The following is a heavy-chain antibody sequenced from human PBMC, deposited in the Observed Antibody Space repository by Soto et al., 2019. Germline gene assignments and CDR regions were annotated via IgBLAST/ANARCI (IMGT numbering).Heavy chain of an antibody. D-gene: IGHD3-22*01. J-gene: IGHJ4*02. V-gene: IGHV3-11*04. CDR3: TRGYSSGYRIDY. CDR1: GFSFSDYC. CDR2: ISSSGATT. Sequence: GGSLRLSCAPSGFSFSDYCMSWIRQAPGKGLEWIAYISSSGATTYYADSVKGRFTISRDNAKNTLYLQMNSLRAEDTAVYYCTRGYSSGYRIDYWGQGTLVTVSS.